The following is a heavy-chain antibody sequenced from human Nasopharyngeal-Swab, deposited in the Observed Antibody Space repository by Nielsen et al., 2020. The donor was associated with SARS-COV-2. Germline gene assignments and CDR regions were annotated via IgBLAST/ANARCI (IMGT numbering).Heavy chain of an antibody. V-gene: IGHV3-64D*06. Sequence: GRYLRLSCSACGFTFSSYTMHWVRQAPGKGLEHVSAISSNGGSTYYADSVKGRFTISRDNSKNTLNLQMSSLRAEDTAVYYCVKDRGAHSVVVVAASWGQGTLVTVSS. CDR3: VKDRGAHSVVVVAAS. CDR1: GFTFSSYT. J-gene: IGHJ4*02. D-gene: IGHD2-15*01. CDR2: ISSNGGST.